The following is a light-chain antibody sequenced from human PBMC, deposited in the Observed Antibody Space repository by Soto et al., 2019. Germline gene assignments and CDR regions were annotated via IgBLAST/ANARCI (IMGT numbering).Light chain of an antibody. J-gene: IGKJ4*01. V-gene: IGKV3-11*01. CDR1: QSVTNS. CDR3: QQRSNWPLT. Sequence: ITLTQSPGTLSLSPGERATLSCRASQSVTNSLAWFQQKPGQAPRLLIYDASKRPSGVPARFSGSGSGTDFTLTISSLEPEDFAVYYCQQRSNWPLTFGAGTNVEIK. CDR2: DAS.